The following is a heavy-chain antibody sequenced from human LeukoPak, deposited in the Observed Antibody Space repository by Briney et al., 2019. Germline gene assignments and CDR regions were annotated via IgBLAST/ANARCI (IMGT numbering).Heavy chain of an antibody. CDR1: GYTFTSYG. J-gene: IGHJ4*02. Sequence: ASAKVSCKASGYTFTSYGISWVRQAPGQGLEWMGWISAYNGNTNYAQKLQGRVTMTTDTSTSTAYMELRSLRSDDTAVYYCARGSMVRGVYYFDYWGQGTLVTVSS. D-gene: IGHD3-10*01. V-gene: IGHV1-18*01. CDR2: ISAYNGNT. CDR3: ARGSMVRGVYYFDY.